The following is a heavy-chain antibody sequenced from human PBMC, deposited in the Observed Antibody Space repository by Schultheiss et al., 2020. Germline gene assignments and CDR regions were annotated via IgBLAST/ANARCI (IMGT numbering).Heavy chain of an antibody. J-gene: IGHJ6*02. V-gene: IGHV1-2*02. CDR1: GYTFTGYY. CDR2: INPNSGGT. Sequence: ASVKVSCKASGYTFTGYYMHWVRQAPGQGLEWMGWINPNSGGTNYAQKFQGRVTMTRDTSTSTVYLELSSLRSEDTAVYYCVRRGVHYYYGLDVWGQGTTVTVSS. CDR3: VRRGVHYYYGLDV. D-gene: IGHD3-10*01.